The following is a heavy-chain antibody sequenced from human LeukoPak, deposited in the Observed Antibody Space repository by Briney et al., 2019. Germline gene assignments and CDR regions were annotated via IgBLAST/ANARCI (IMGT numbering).Heavy chain of an antibody. J-gene: IGHJ4*02. CDR3: ARESELDYGDYYFDY. D-gene: IGHD4-17*01. Sequence: GGSLRLSCAASGFTFSSYAMNWVRQAPGKGLEWVSYISSSSSTIYYADSVKGRFTISRDNAKNSLYLQMNSLRAEDTAVYYCARESELDYGDYYFDYWGQGTLVTVSS. V-gene: IGHV3-48*01. CDR2: ISSSSSTI. CDR1: GFTFSSYA.